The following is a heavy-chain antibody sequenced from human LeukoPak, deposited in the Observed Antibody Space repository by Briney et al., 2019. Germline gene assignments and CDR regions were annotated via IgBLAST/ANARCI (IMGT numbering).Heavy chain of an antibody. CDR3: ASPQSGYDNVGEH. V-gene: IGHV5-51*01. J-gene: IGHJ1*01. D-gene: IGHD2-15*01. CDR1: GYNFFTYW. Sequence: GESLKTSCQAPGYNFFTYWIGWVRQMPGKGLEWLAMMYPSNSETKYSPSFQGQVTISVDKSIRTVYLQWSSLKASDTATYYCASPQSGYDNVGEHWGQGTLVTVSS. CDR2: MYPSNSET.